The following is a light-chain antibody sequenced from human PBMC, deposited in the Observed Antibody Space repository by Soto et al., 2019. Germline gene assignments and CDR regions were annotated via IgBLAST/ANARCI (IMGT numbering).Light chain of an antibody. Sequence: DNQMTQSPSVMSASVGDTVTITCRASQAISNYVAWFQQKPGKVPKSLIYAASKLQGGVPSRFSGSGSGTEFTLTISSLQPEDFATYYCLQHNSYPVSFGGGTKVEIK. J-gene: IGKJ4*01. CDR1: QAISNY. V-gene: IGKV1-17*03. CDR3: LQHNSYPVS. CDR2: AAS.